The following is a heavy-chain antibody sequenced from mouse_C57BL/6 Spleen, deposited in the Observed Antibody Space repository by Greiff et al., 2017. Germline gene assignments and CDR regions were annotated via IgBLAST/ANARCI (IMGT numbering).Heavy chain of an antibody. Sequence: QVQLQQPGAELVMPGASVKLSCKASGYTFTSYWMHWVKQRPGQGLEWIGEIDPSDSYTNYNQKFKGKSTLTVDKSSSTAYMQLSSLTSEDSAVYYCARKDYGSSDSLDYWGQGTTLTVSS. CDR3: ARKDYGSSDSLDY. CDR2: IDPSDSYT. CDR1: GYTFTSYW. V-gene: IGHV1-69*01. J-gene: IGHJ2*01. D-gene: IGHD1-1*01.